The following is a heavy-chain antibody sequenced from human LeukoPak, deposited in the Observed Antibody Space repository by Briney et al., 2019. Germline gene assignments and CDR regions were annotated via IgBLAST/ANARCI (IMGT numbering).Heavy chain of an antibody. Sequence: PSETLSLTCTVSGGSISSSSYYRGWIRQPPGKGLEWIGSIYYSGSTYYNPSLKSRVTISVDTSKNQFSLKLSSVTAADTAVYYCARHCDISSGWWEMECNWFDPWGQGTLVTVSS. CDR2: IYYSGST. D-gene: IGHD6-19*01. CDR3: ARHCDISSGWWEMECNWFDP. CDR1: GGSISSSSYY. J-gene: IGHJ5*02. V-gene: IGHV4-39*01.